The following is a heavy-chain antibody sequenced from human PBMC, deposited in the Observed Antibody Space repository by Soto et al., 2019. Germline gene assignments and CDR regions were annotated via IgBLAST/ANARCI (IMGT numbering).Heavy chain of an antibody. Sequence: KASETLSLTCTVSGGSISSGGYYWSWIRQHPGKGLEWIGYIYYSGSTYYNPSLKSRVTISVNTSKNQSSLKLSSVTAADTAVYYCARDTRYCSGGSCYPNWFDPWGQGTLVTVSS. J-gene: IGHJ5*02. V-gene: IGHV4-31*03. CDR3: ARDTRYCSGGSCYPNWFDP. CDR2: IYYSGST. CDR1: GGSISSGGYY. D-gene: IGHD2-15*01.